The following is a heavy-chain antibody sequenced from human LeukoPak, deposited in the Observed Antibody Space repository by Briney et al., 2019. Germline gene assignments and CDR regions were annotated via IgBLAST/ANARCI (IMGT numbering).Heavy chain of an antibody. CDR1: GGSISSSSYY. D-gene: IGHD2-2*01. J-gene: IGHJ3*02. Sequence: SETLSLTCTVSGGSISSSSYYWGWIRQPPGKGLEWIGSIYYSGGTYYNPSLKSRVTISVDTSKNQFSLKLSSVTAADTAVYYCASGVVADAFDIWGQGTMVTVPS. V-gene: IGHV4-39*01. CDR3: ASGVVADAFDI. CDR2: IYYSGGT.